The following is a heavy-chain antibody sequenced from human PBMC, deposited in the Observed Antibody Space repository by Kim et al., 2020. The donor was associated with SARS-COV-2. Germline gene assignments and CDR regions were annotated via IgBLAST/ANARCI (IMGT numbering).Heavy chain of an antibody. V-gene: IGHV4-34*01. J-gene: IGHJ4*02. CDR1: GGSFSDYY. Sequence: SETLSLTCAVYGGSFSDYYWSWIRQSPGKGLEWIGEINDRGSTNYNPSLKSRVTISVDTPKKQFSLRLRSATAADTAVYYCARRYGSPDYWGQGILVTVS. CDR3: ARRYGSPDY. CDR2: INDRGST. D-gene: IGHD2-15*01.